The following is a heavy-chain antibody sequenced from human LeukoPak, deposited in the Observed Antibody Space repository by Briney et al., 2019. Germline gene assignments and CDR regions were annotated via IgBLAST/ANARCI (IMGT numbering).Heavy chain of an antibody. CDR1: GFTFSSYS. Sequence: GGSLRLSCAASGFTFSSYSMNWVRQAPGKGLEWVPYISSSSSTIYYADSEKGRFTISRDNAKNSLYLHMNSLRDEDTAVYYCARSWFGELAFDYWGQGTLVTVSS. CDR2: ISSSSSTI. J-gene: IGHJ4*02. V-gene: IGHV3-48*02. D-gene: IGHD3-10*01. CDR3: ARSWFGELAFDY.